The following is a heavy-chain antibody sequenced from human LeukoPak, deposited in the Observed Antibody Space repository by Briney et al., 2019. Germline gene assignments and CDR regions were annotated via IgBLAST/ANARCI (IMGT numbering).Heavy chain of an antibody. D-gene: IGHD4-23*01. CDR3: ARDIRDGGCCSS. Sequence: ASVKVSCKASGYTFTSYDINWVRQATGQGLEWMGWMNPNSGNTGYAQKFQGRVTMTRNTSISTAYMELSSLRSEDAAVYYCARDIRDGGCCSSWGQGTLVTVSS. CDR1: GYTFTSYD. V-gene: IGHV1-8*01. CDR2: MNPNSGNT. J-gene: IGHJ4*02.